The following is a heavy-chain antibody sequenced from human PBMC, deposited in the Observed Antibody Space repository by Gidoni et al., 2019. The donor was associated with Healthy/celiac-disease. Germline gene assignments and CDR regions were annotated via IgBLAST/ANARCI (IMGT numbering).Heavy chain of an antibody. CDR2: ISGSGGST. V-gene: IGHV3-23*01. Sequence: EVQLLESGGGLVQPGGSLRLSCAASGFTFSSSAMSWVRQAPGKGLEWVSAISGSGGSTYYADSVKGRFTISRDNSKNTLYLQMNSLRAEDTAVYYCAKGSKYSGSSRGYYFDYWGQGTLVTVSS. CDR3: AKGSKYSGSSRGYYFDY. CDR1: GFTFSSSA. D-gene: IGHD1-26*01. J-gene: IGHJ4*02.